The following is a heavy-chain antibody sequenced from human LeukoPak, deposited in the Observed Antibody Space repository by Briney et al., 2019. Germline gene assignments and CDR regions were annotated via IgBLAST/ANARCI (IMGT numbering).Heavy chain of an antibody. V-gene: IGHV1-2*02. D-gene: IGHD5-18*01. CDR2: INPNTGDT. CDR3: ARSADGYTCGHFDF. J-gene: IGHJ4*02. Sequence: GASVKVSCKASGYTFTAYYMHWVRQAPGQGLEWMGWINPNTGDTNYAQNFQGRVTMGRDTSISTAYMELSSLRSDDTAVYYCARSADGYTCGHFDFWGQGTLVTVSS. CDR1: GYTFTAYY.